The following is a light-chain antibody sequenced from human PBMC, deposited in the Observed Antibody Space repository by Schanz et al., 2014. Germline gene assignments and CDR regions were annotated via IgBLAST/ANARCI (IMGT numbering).Light chain of an antibody. CDR2: GAS. CDR1: QSVNSY. CDR3: QQRSNWPPMYS. V-gene: IGKV3-11*01. J-gene: IGKJ2*03. Sequence: EIVLTQSPVTLSLYPGERATLSCRASQSVNSYLAWYQQKPGLAPRLLIYGASSRATGIPDRFSGSGSGTDFTLTISSLEPEDFAVYYCQQRSNWPPMYSFGQGTKLEIK.